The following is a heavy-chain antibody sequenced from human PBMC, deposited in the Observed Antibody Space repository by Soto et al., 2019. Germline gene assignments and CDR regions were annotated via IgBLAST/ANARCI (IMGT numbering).Heavy chain of an antibody. J-gene: IGHJ4*02. D-gene: IGHD6-19*01. CDR2: INAFNGNT. CDR3: ARDPVAGTYFAY. CDR1: GYTFISYG. Sequence: QVQLVQSGAEVKKPGASVKVSCKASGYTFISYGISWVRQAPGQGLEWMGWINAFNGNTNYAQKLQGRVTMTRDTSTSTAYMALRSLRSDDTAVYYCARDPVAGTYFAYWGQGTLVTVSS. V-gene: IGHV1-18*01.